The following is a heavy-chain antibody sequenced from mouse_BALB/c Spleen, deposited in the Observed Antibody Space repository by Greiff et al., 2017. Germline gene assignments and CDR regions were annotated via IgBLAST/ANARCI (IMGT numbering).Heavy chain of an antibody. CDR2: IYPGDGDT. Sequence: VQLQQSGAELARPGASVKLSCKASGYTFTSYWMQWVKQRPGQGLEWIGAIYPGDGDTRYTQKFKGKATLTADKSSSTAYMQLSSLASEDSAVYYCERSLFDYWGQGTTLTVSS. V-gene: IGHV1-87*01. CDR3: ERSLFDY. CDR1: GYTFTSYW. J-gene: IGHJ2*01.